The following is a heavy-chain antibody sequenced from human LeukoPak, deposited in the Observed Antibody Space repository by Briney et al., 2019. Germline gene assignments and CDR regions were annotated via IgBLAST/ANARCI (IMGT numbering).Heavy chain of an antibody. Sequence: SVKVSCKASGGTFSSYAISWVRQAPGQGLEWMGRIIPIFGTANYAQKFQGRVTITTDESTSTAYMELSSLRSEDTAVYYCARDFYYDILTGYYAPLIAWGQGTLVTVSS. CDR2: IIPIFGTA. CDR3: ARDFYYDILTGYYAPLIA. V-gene: IGHV1-69*05. CDR1: GGTFSSYA. J-gene: IGHJ4*02. D-gene: IGHD3-9*01.